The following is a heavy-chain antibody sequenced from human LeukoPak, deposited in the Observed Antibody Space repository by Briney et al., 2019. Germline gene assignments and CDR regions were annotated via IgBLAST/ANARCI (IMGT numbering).Heavy chain of an antibody. CDR3: AKDRDRWLRYNWFDP. CDR2: ISWNSGSI. Sequence: GGSLRLSCAASGFTFSSYEMHWVRQAPGKGLEWVSGISWNSGSIGYADSVKGRFTISRDNAKNSLYLQMNSLRAEDTALYYCAKDRDRWLRYNWFDPWGQGTLVTVSS. D-gene: IGHD5-24*01. J-gene: IGHJ5*02. V-gene: IGHV3-9*01. CDR1: GFTFSSYE.